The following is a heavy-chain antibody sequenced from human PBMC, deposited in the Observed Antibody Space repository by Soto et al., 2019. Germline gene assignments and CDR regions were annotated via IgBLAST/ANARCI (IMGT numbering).Heavy chain of an antibody. Sequence: QVQLVQSGAEVKKPGASVKVSCKASGYTFTSYDINWVRQATGQGLEWMEWWNANSGNTGYAQKFQGRVTMTRNTSISTAYMELSSLRSEDTAVYYCARAPMVTTVTTHYYYGMDVWGQGTTVTVSS. CDR2: WNANSGNT. D-gene: IGHD4-4*01. J-gene: IGHJ6*02. CDR1: GYTFTSYD. CDR3: ARAPMVTTVTTHYYYGMDV. V-gene: IGHV1-8*01.